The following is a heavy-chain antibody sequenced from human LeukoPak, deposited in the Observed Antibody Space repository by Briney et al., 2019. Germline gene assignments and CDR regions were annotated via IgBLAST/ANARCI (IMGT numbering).Heavy chain of an antibody. J-gene: IGHJ3*02. Sequence: SETLSLTCAVYGGSFSGYYWSWIRQPPGKGLEWIGEINHSGSTNYNPSLKSRVTISVDTSKSQFSLKLSSVTAADTAVYYCARFLGYCSSTSCYDAFDIRGQGTMGTVSS. CDR2: INHSGST. CDR1: GGSFSGYY. D-gene: IGHD2-2*01. V-gene: IGHV4-34*01. CDR3: ARFLGYCSSTSCYDAFDI.